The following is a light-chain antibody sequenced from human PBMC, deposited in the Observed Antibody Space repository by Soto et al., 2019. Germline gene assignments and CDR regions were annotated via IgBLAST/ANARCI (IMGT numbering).Light chain of an antibody. CDR1: QSVSSSY. CDR3: QQYCSSPPIT. V-gene: IGKV3-20*01. J-gene: IGKJ3*01. Sequence: EIVLTQSPGTLSLSPGERATLSCRASQSVSSSYLAWYQQKPGQAPRLLIYGASSRATGIPDRFSGSGSGTDFTLTISRLEPEDFAVYYCQQYCSSPPITLGPGTTVD. CDR2: GAS.